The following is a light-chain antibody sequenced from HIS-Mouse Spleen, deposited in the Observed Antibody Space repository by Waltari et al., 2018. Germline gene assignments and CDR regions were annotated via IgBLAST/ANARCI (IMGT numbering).Light chain of an antibody. CDR3: AAWDDSLSGVV. CDR2: RNN. CDR1: STNIGSNY. V-gene: IGLV1-47*01. J-gene: IGLJ2*01. Sequence: QSVLTQPPSASGTPGQRATIPCSGRSTNIGSNYVYWYQPLPGTAPKLLIYRNNQRPSGVPDRFSGSKSGTSASLAISGLRSEDEADYYCAAWDDSLSGVVFGGGTKLTVL.